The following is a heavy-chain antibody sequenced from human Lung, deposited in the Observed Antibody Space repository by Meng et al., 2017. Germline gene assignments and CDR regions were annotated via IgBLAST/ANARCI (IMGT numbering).Heavy chain of an antibody. V-gene: IGHV1-2*06. Sequence: VQLGQSWAELMKPGSYVKGSFKPAGYTFPDYFRHCVRRVPGQGLEWMGRINPNSGDTHYAQKFQARVTMTAATSISTAYMELSGLRSDDTAMYYCARDEDISAAGKLFGDYWGQGTLVTVSS. CDR3: ARDEDISAAGKLFGDY. CDR1: GYTFPDYF. J-gene: IGHJ4*02. CDR2: INPNSGDT. D-gene: IGHD6-25*01.